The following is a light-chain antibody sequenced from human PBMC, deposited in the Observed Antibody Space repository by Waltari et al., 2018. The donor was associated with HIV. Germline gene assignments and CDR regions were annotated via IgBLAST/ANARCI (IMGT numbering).Light chain of an antibody. CDR1: SSDVGSYNY. Sequence: QSALTQPASVSGSPGQSITISCTGTSSDVGSYNYVSWYQQHPGNTPNRMIYEVSYRASGVSYRVSGSKAGNTASLTISGLQAEDESDYYCSSYTSSATLVFGTGTKVTVL. CDR3: SSYTSSATLV. J-gene: IGLJ1*01. V-gene: IGLV2-14*01. CDR2: EVS.